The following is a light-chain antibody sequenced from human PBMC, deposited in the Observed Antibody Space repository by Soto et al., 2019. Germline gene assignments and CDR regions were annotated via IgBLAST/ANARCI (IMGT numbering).Light chain of an antibody. CDR2: EVR. Sequence: QSALTQPASVSGSPGQSITSSCTGSSSDVGGYDYVSWYQQHPGKVPKLMIYEVRNRPSGVSNRFSGSKSGNTASLTISGLQAEDEAAYYCSSYTRSSTEVFGTGTKLTVL. J-gene: IGLJ1*01. V-gene: IGLV2-14*01. CDR1: SSDVGGYDY. CDR3: SSYTRSSTEV.